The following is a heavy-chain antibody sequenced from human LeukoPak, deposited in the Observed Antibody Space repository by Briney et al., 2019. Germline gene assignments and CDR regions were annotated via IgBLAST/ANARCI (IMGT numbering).Heavy chain of an antibody. CDR1: GGSISSSSYY. J-gene: IGHJ4*02. D-gene: IGHD1-1*01. CDR2: IYYSGST. CDR3: ARLKTGTGSFDY. V-gene: IGHV4-39*01. Sequence: PSETLSLTCTVSGGSISSSSYYWGWIRQPPGKGLEWIGSIYYSGSTYYNPSLKSRVTISVDTSKNQFSLKLSSVTAADTAVYYCARLKTGTGSFDYWGQGTLVTVSS.